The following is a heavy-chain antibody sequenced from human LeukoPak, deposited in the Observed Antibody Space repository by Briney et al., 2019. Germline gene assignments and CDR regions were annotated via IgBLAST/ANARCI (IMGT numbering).Heavy chain of an antibody. V-gene: IGHV3-23*01. D-gene: IGHD2-15*01. Sequence: GGSLRLSCAASGFIFSSYAMSWARPAPGKGLGWVSGISGSGGTNNYYADSVKGRFTISRDSSKNVLYLQVNSLRAEDTAVYYCAKRLIDSCGGSSCYSVDYWGQGTLVTVSS. CDR3: AKRLIDSCGGSSCYSVDY. CDR2: ISGSGGTNN. J-gene: IGHJ4*02. CDR1: GFIFSSYA.